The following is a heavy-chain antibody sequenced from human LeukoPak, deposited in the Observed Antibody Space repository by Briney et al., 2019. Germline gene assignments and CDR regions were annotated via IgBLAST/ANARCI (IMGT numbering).Heavy chain of an antibody. V-gene: IGHV3-23*01. CDR2: ISDRGGIK. CDR3: AKKQTTTVTTLDY. Sequence: PGRSLRLSCAASGFTFSSYGMHWVRQAPGKGLEWVSDISDRGGIKNYADSVKGRFTISRDNSNNTLYLQMNSLRAEDTAVYFCAKKQTTTVTTLDYWGQGTLVTVSS. J-gene: IGHJ4*02. CDR1: GFTFSSYG. D-gene: IGHD4-17*01.